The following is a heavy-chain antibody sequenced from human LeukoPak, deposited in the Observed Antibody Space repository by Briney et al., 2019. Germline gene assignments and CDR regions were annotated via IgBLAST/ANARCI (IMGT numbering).Heavy chain of an antibody. J-gene: IGHJ6*03. CDR1: GFTFSSHG. D-gene: IGHD2-21*02. V-gene: IGHV3-7*01. Sequence: GGSLRLSCAASGFTFSSHGMNWVRQAPGKGLEWVANIKQDGSEKYYVDSVKGRFTISRDNAKNSLYLQMNSLRAEDTAVYYCARMRVVTRSYYYYYMDVWGKGTTVTVSS. CDR2: IKQDGSEK. CDR3: ARMRVVTRSYYYYYMDV.